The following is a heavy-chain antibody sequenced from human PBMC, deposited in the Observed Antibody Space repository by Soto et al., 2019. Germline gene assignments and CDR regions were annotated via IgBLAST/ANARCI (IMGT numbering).Heavy chain of an antibody. J-gene: IGHJ6*03. CDR2: INSDGSST. V-gene: IGHV3-74*01. CDR3: ARDKAPGRLMDPVGSLSYYYMDV. Sequence: EVQLVESGGGLVQPGGSLRLSCAASGFTFSSYWMHWVRQAPGKGLVWVSRINSDGSSTSYADSVKGRFTISRDNAKNTLFLQMNSLRAEDTAVYYCARDKAPGRLMDPVGSLSYYYMDVWGKGTTVTVSS. CDR1: GFTFSSYW. D-gene: IGHD2-8*01.